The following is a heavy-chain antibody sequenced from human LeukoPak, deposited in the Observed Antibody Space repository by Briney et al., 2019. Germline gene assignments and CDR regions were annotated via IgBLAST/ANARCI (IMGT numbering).Heavy chain of an antibody. CDR1: GFTFSRYV. D-gene: IGHD3-9*01. Sequence: SLRLSCAASGFTFSRYVMSWVRQAPGKGLEWVSATSGSGGSTYYADSVKGRFTISRDNSKNTLYLQMYSLRAEDTAVYFCARDFDTLTGYYWKSFDYWGQGTLVTVSS. CDR3: ARDFDTLTGYYWKSFDY. V-gene: IGHV3-23*01. CDR2: TSGSGGST. J-gene: IGHJ4*02.